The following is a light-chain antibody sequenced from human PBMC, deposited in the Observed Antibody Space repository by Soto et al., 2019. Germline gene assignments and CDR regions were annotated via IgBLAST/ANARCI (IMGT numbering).Light chain of an antibody. J-gene: IGLJ2*01. V-gene: IGLV2-14*03. Sequence: QSVLTQPASVSGSPGQSITISCTGTSCDGGTYNYVSWYQHHPGKAPRRMIFDVSDRPSGVSNRFSGSKSGNTASLTISGLQAEDEADYYCSSYTSSSTVVFGGGTKLTVL. CDR2: DVS. CDR1: SCDGGTYNY. CDR3: SSYTSSSTVV.